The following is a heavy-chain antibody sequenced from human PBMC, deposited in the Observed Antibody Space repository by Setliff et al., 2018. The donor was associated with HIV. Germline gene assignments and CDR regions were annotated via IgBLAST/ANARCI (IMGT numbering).Heavy chain of an antibody. CDR2: IYHSGST. V-gene: IGHV4-38-2*02. J-gene: IGHJ5*02. D-gene: IGHD2-2*01. CDR3: ARDPGGLYCTSASCQGGCFDP. CDR1: GYSISSGYY. Sequence: PSETLSLTCIVSGYSISSGYYWGWIRQPPGKGLEWIGTIYHSGSTYYNPSLKSRVTISVDTSKNQFSLNLSSVTAADTAVYYCARDPGGLYCTSASCQGGCFDPWGQGTLVTVSS.